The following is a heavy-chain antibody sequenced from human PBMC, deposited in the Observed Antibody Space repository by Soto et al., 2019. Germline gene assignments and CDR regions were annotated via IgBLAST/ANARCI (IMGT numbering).Heavy chain of an antibody. D-gene: IGHD3-9*01. CDR1: GGSFSGYY. CDR2: INHSGST. CDR3: ARNILTGYSDY. V-gene: IGHV4-34*01. Sequence: SETLSLTCAVFGGSFSGYYWSGIRQPPGKGLEWIGEINHSGSTNYNPALKSRVTISVDTSKNQFSLKLSSVTAADTAVYYCARNILTGYSDYWGQGTLVTVSS. J-gene: IGHJ4*02.